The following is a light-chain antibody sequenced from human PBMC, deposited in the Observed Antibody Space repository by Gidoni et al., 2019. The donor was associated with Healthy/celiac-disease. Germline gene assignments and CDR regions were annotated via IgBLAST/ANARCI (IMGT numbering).Light chain of an antibody. CDR1: QSISSW. V-gene: IGKV1-5*01. CDR2: DAS. Sequence: DIQMTQSHSTLSASVGDRVTITFRASQSISSWLAWYQQKPGKAPKLLIYDASSLESGVPSRFSGSGSGTEFTLTISSLQPDDFATYYCQQYNSYPRTFGQGTKVEIK. J-gene: IGKJ1*01. CDR3: QQYNSYPRT.